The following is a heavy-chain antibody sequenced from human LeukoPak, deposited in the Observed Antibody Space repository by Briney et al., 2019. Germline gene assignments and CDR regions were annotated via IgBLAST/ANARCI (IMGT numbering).Heavy chain of an antibody. CDR2: ISWNSGSI. D-gene: IGHD2-15*01. CDR3: AKGAIGYCSGGSCYGIDY. V-gene: IGHV3-9*03. CDR1: GFTFDDYA. J-gene: IGHJ4*02. Sequence: GGSLRLSCAASGFTFDDYAMHWVRQAPGKGLEWVSGISWNSGSIGYADSVKGRFTISRDNAKNSLYLQMNSLRAEDMALYYCAKGAIGYCSGGSCYGIDYWGQGTLVTVSS.